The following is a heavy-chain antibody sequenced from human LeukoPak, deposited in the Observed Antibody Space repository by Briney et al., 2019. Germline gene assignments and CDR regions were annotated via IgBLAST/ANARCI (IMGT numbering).Heavy chain of an antibody. CDR2: MKQDGSEK. Sequence: PGGSLRLSCAASGFTFSSYAMSWVRQAPGKGLEWVANMKQDGSEKYYVNSVKGRFIISRDNAKNSLYLQMNSLRAEDTAVYYCARDKGSDEGSKFDFWGQGTLVTVSS. CDR3: ARDKGSDEGSKFDF. V-gene: IGHV3-7*03. J-gene: IGHJ4*02. CDR1: GFTFSSYA.